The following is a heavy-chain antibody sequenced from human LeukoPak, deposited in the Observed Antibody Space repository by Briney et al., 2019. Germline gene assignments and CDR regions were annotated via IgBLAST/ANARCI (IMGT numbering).Heavy chain of an antibody. CDR1: GFTFSRSW. CDR3: ARESYFYDSSGNYPRLDY. J-gene: IGHJ4*02. V-gene: IGHV3-7*01. D-gene: IGHD3-22*01. CDR2: IKQDGSEK. Sequence: GGSLRLSCAASGFTFSRSWMNWVRQAPVKGLEWVANIKQDGSEKYYVDSVKGRFTISRDNAKNSLYLQMNSLRAEDTAVYYCARESYFYDSSGNYPRLDYWGQGTLVTVSS.